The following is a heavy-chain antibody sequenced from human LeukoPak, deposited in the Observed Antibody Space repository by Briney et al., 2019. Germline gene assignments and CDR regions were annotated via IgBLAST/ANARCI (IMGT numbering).Heavy chain of an antibody. V-gene: IGHV3-30*02. D-gene: IGHD3-9*01. CDR1: GFTFSSYG. J-gene: IGHJ6*03. CDR3: ARGRGDILTGYYWDYYYMDV. CDR2: IRYHGSHK. Sequence: GGSLRLSCAASGFTFSSYGMHWVRQAPGKGLEWVAFIRYHGSHKYYADSVKGRFTISRDNSKNTLYLQMNSLRAEDTAVYYCARGRGDILTGYYWDYYYMDVWGKGTTVTVSS.